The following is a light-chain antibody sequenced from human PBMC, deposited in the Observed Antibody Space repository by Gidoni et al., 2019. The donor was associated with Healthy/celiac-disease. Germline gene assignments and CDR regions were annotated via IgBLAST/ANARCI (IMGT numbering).Light chain of an antibody. CDR2: AAS. CDR3: QQSYSTPYS. Sequence: DIQMTQSPSSLSASVGDRVTITCRASQSISSYLNWYQQKPGKATKLLIYAASSLQSGVPSRFSGSGSVTDFTLTISSLQPEDFATYYCQQSYSTPYSCGQGTKLEIK. J-gene: IGKJ2*03. V-gene: IGKV1-39*01. CDR1: QSISSY.